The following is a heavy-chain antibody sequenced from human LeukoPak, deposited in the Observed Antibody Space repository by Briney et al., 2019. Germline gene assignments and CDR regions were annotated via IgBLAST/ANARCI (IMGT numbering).Heavy chain of an antibody. Sequence: GGSLRLSCAASGFTFSTYWMHWVRQAPGKGLEWVSSITSSGAATYYADSVKGRFTISRDDSDNTLYLQMNSLRAEDTAVYYCAKDRPNYYGSNGHYYKLNGDCWGQGTLVTVSS. CDR2: ITSSGAAT. V-gene: IGHV3-23*01. CDR3: AKDRPNYYGSNGHYYKLNGDC. J-gene: IGHJ4*02. CDR1: GFTFSTYW. D-gene: IGHD3-22*01.